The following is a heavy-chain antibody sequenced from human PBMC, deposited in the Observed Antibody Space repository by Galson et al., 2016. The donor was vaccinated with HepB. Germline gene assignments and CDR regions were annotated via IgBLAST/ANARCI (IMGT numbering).Heavy chain of an antibody. D-gene: IGHD2-15*01. CDR3: ARDRVVAAKYNWFNP. CDR1: GFIFSSYG. J-gene: IGHJ5*02. V-gene: IGHV3-33*05. Sequence: SLRLSCAASGFIFSSYGMHWVRQSPGKGLEWVALVSFDGSKECYADSVKGRFTISRDNSNNTMYLQMNSLRAEDTAIYYCARDRVVAAKYNWFNPWGQGTLVTVSS. CDR2: VSFDGSKE.